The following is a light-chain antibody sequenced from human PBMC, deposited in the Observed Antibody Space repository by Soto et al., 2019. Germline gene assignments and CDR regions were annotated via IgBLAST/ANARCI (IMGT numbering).Light chain of an antibody. Sequence: EIVMTQSPATLSVSPGERATLSCWASQSISSNLAWYQQKAGQAPRLLIYGASTRATGIPARFSGSGSGTEFTLTINSLQSEDFAVYYCQQRNSWPLTFGGGTKVDIK. J-gene: IGKJ4*01. CDR2: GAS. V-gene: IGKV3-15*01. CDR1: QSISSN. CDR3: QQRNSWPLT.